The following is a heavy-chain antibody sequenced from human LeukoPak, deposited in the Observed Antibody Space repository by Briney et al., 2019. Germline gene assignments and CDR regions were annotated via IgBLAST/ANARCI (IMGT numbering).Heavy chain of an antibody. CDR2: IYYSGST. D-gene: IGHD3-9*01. Sequence: SETLSLTCTVSGGSISSSTNYYWGWIRQPPGKGLEWIGCIYYSGSTYYNPSLKSRVTISVDTSKNQFSLKLSSVTAADTAVYYCVRVIDWSRWFGPWGQGTLVTVSS. CDR1: GGSISSSTNYY. V-gene: IGHV4-39*07. CDR3: VRVIDWSRWFGP. J-gene: IGHJ5*02.